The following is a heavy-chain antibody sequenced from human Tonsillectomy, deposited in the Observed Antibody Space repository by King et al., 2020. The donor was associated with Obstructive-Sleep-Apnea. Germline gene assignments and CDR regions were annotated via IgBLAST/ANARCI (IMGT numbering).Heavy chain of an antibody. CDR2: IRVYNGDT. CDR3: ARYAYAAVGSTDYFDY. D-gene: IGHD6-13*01. CDR1: GYTFTSYG. V-gene: IGHV1-18*04. J-gene: IGHJ4*02. Sequence: VQLVESGVEVKKPGASVKVSCKASGYTFTSYGITWGRLAPGQGLEWMGWIRVYNGDTKDAQKFQGRVTMTTDKSTNTAYMELRSLRSYDTAVYYCARYAYAAVGSTDYFDYWGQGTLVTVSS.